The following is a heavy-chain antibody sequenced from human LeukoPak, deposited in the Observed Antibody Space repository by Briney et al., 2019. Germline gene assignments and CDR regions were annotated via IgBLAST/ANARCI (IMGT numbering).Heavy chain of an antibody. D-gene: IGHD5-24*01. Sequence: GGSLRLSRAASGFTFSVSAIHWVRQASGKWMECVGSIRNKANNYATAFAASLKGRFTISRDDSNNMAYLQMNSLKTEDTAVYYCTRGLKFQYGLWGQGTLVTVSS. CDR3: TRGLKFQYGL. J-gene: IGHJ4*02. V-gene: IGHV3-73*01. CDR1: GFTFSVSA. CDR2: IRNKANNYAT.